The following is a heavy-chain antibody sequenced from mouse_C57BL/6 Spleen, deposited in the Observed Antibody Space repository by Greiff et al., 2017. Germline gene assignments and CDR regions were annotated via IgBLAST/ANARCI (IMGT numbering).Heavy chain of an antibody. CDR2: IRNTANGYTT. CDR1: GFTFTDYY. D-gene: IGHD4-1*02. J-gene: IGHJ2*01. V-gene: IGHV7-3*01. CDR3: ARTTGYFGY. Sequence: EVKLVESGGGLVQPGGSLSLSCAASGFTFTDYYMSWVRQPPGKALEWLGFIRNTANGYTTEYSASVKGRFTISRDNSQSILYLQMNALRAEDSATYYCARTTGYFGYWGQGTTLTVSS.